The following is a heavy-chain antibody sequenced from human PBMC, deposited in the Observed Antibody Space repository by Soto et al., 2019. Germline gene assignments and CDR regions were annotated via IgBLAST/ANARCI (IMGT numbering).Heavy chain of an antibody. CDR3: AKDDLSGYYLELFEN. CDR2: ISYDGGNA. J-gene: IGHJ1*01. V-gene: IGHV3-30*18. D-gene: IGHD3-22*01. CDR1: GFAFSNYG. Sequence: QVQLVESGGGVVQPGRSLRLSCVASGFAFSNYGMHWVRQTPGMGLEWVSVISYDGGNAHYADSVEGRFTVSRDNSKNTLFLQMNNLRPEDTGVYFCAKDDLSGYYLELFENWGQGTLVTVSS.